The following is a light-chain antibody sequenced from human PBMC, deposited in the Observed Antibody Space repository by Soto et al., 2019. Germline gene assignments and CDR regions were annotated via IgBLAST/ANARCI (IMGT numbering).Light chain of an antibody. CDR3: QQYGSSRT. CDR2: GAS. J-gene: IGKJ1*01. V-gene: IGKV3-20*01. CDR1: QGFSSTS. Sequence: IVLTQSPGTLSLSPGERATLSCRASQGFSSTSLAWYQQKPGQAPRLLIYGASSRATGIPDRFSGSGSGTDFTLTISRLEPEDFAVYYCQQYGSSRTFGQGTKVEIK.